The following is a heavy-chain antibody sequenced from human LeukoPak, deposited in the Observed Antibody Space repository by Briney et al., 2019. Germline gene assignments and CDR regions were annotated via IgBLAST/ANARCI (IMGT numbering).Heavy chain of an antibody. CDR2: IHRSGST. CDR1: GGSISSYW. D-gene: IGHD4-17*01. J-gene: IGHJ4*02. V-gene: IGHV4-4*07. Sequence: SETLSLTCTVSGGSISSYWWSWLRQPAGKELEWIGRIHRSGSTRYNPSLECRVIMSVDASQNHFSLRMTSVTAADTAVYYCAKFGDYGHYWGQGILVTVSS. CDR3: AKFGDYGHY.